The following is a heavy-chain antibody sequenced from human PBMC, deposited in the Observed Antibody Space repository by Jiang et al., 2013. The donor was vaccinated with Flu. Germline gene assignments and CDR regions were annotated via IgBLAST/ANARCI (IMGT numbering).Heavy chain of an antibody. D-gene: IGHD2-15*01. J-gene: IGHJ4*02. Sequence: GAEVKKPGESLKISCKGSGYSFTTYWIAWVRQMPGKGLEWMGFIYPGDSDTRYSPSFQGQVTISADKSITTAYLQWSSLKASDTAMYYCARQVCSRCPRDYWGQGTPGHRLL. CDR3: ARQVCSRCPRDY. CDR1: GYSFTTYW. V-gene: IGHV5-51*01. CDR2: IYPGDSDT.